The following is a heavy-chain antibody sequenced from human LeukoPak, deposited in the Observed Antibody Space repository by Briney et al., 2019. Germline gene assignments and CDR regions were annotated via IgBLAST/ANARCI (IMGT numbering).Heavy chain of an antibody. J-gene: IGHJ4*02. V-gene: IGHV3-53*01. D-gene: IGHD2-2*01. Sequence: PGGSLRLSCAASGFTVSNNYMSWVRQAPGKGLEWVSVIYSGGSTYYADSVKGRFTISRDNSKNTLYLQMNSLRAEDTAVYYCARDCSSTSCYDYWGQGTLVTVSS. CDR1: GFTVSNNY. CDR3: ARDCSSTSCYDY. CDR2: IYSGGST.